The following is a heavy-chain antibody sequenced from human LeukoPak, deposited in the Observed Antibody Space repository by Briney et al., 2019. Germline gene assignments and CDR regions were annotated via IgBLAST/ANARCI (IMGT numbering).Heavy chain of an antibody. CDR3: ATAGIAASWLVIGSYYGMDV. J-gene: IGHJ6*02. Sequence: SETPSLTCAVYGGSFSGYYWSWIRQPPGKGLEWIGEINHSGSTNYNPSLKSRVTISVDTSKNQFSLKLSSVTAADTAVYYCATAGIAASWLVIGSYYGMDVWGQGTTVTVSS. D-gene: IGHD6-13*01. CDR1: GGSFSGYY. CDR2: INHSGST. V-gene: IGHV4-34*01.